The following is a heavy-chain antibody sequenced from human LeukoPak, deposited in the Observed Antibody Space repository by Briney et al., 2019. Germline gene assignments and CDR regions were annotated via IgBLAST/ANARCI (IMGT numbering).Heavy chain of an antibody. J-gene: IGHJ4*02. CDR1: GGSISSYY. D-gene: IGHD3-9*01. CDR3: ANADILTGYYL. V-gene: IGHV4-59*08. Sequence: PSETLSLTCTVSGGSISSYYWSWIRQPPGKGLEWIGYICYSGSTNYNPSLKSRVTISVDTSKNQFSLKLSSVTAADTAVYYCANADILTGYYLWGQGTLVTVSS. CDR2: ICYSGST.